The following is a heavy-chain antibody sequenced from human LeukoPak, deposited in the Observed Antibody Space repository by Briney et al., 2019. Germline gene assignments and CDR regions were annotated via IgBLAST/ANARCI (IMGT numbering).Heavy chain of an antibody. V-gene: IGHV3-48*01. D-gene: IGHD1-26*01. J-gene: IGHJ4*02. CDR3: ARDRIKSGSYYFDY. CDR1: AFTFSDYS. CDR2: ISGRSSTI. Sequence: PGGSLRLSCAASAFTFSDYSMNWVRQAPGKGLEWVSYISGRSSTIYYADSVKGRFTISRDNAQNSMYLQMNSLRAEDTAVYYCARDRIKSGSYYFDYWGQGTLVSVSS.